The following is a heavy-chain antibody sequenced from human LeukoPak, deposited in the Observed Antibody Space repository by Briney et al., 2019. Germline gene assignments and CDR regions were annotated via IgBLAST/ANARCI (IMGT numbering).Heavy chain of an antibody. J-gene: IGHJ6*02. V-gene: IGHV4-4*07. Sequence: SETLSLTCTVSGGSISSYYWSWIRQPAGKGLEWIGRIYTSGSTNYNPSLKSRVTMSVDTSKNQFSLKLSSVTAADTAVYYCASALSEVNYYYYYGMDVWGQGTTVTVPS. CDR1: GGSISSYY. CDR2: IYTSGST. CDR3: ASALSEVNYYYYYGMDV.